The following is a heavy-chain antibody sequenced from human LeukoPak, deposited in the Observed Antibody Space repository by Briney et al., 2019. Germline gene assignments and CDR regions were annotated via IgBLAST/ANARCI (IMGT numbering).Heavy chain of an antibody. Sequence: PGGSLRLSCAASGFTFRNYYMHWVRQAPGKGLEWVAVISLDGNNEYYADSVKGRFSLSRDNSMNTLYLQLNSLRTEDTAVYYCARAAYDSSGYLTLWGQGTLVTVSS. D-gene: IGHD3-22*01. J-gene: IGHJ4*02. CDR3: ARAAYDSSGYLTL. V-gene: IGHV3-30-3*01. CDR1: GFTFRNYY. CDR2: ISLDGNNE.